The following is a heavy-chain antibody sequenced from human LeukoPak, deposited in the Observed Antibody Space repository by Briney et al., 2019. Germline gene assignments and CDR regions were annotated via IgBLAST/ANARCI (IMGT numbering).Heavy chain of an antibody. CDR3: ARRHCSSTSCYGAFDY. J-gene: IGHJ4*02. Sequence: SETLSLTCTVSGGSISSGSYYWSWIRQPAGKGLEWIGRIYTSGSTNYNPSLKSRVTISVDTSKNQFSLKLSSVTAADTAVYYCARRHCSSTSCYGAFDYWGQGTLVTVSS. CDR1: GGSISSGSYY. CDR2: IYTSGST. D-gene: IGHD2-2*01. V-gene: IGHV4-61*02.